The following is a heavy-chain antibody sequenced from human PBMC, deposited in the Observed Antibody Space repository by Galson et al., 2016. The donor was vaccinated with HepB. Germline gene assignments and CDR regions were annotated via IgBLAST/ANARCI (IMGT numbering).Heavy chain of an antibody. Sequence: QSGAEVKKPGESLKISCEGSGYRFTSFWIGWVRQMPGKGLEWMGIIYPGDSNTRDSPSFRGQVTISADKSINTAYLQWSSLKASDTAMYYCARLGNSTSGDAFDIWGQGTMVTVSS. CDR1: GYRFTSFW. J-gene: IGHJ3*02. V-gene: IGHV5-51*01. D-gene: IGHD6-6*01. CDR2: IYPGDSNT. CDR3: ARLGNSTSGDAFDI.